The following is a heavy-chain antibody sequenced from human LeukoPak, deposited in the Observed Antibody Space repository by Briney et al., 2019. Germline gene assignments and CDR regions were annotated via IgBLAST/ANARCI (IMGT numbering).Heavy chain of an antibody. Sequence: GGSLRLSCAASGLTVSSYMSWVRQAPGKGLEWVSVIYSGGSIYYADSVKGRFTISRDKSKNTLYLQMNSLRAEDTAVYYCVKGGFYTRDAFDIWGQGTMVTVSS. CDR2: IYSGGSI. CDR3: VKGGFYTRDAFDI. J-gene: IGHJ3*02. CDR1: GLTVSSY. D-gene: IGHD3-16*01. V-gene: IGHV3-66*01.